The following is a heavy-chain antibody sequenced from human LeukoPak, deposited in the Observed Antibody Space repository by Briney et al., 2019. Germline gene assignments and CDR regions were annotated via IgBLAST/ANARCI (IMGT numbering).Heavy chain of an antibody. CDR1: GFTFSSYE. Sequence: SGGSLRLSCAASGFTFSSYEMNWVRQAPGKGLEWVSYISSSGSTIYYADSVKGRFTISRDNAKNSLYLHMNSLRAEDTAVYYCARDRDSSYRRGVFDIWGQGTMVTVSS. D-gene: IGHD6-6*01. V-gene: IGHV3-48*03. CDR3: ARDRDSSYRRGVFDI. J-gene: IGHJ3*02. CDR2: ISSSGSTI.